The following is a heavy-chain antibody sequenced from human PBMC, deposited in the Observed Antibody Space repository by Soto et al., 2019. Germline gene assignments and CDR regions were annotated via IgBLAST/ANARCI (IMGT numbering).Heavy chain of an antibody. V-gene: IGHV3-30-3*01. Sequence: QVQLVESGGGVVQPGRSLRLSCAASGFTFSSYAMHWVRQAPGKGLEWVAVISYDGSNKYYADSVKGRFTISRDNSKNTLYLQMNSLRAEDTAVYYCAREDYDILTGYYYYGMDVWSQGTTVTVSS. D-gene: IGHD3-9*01. CDR3: AREDYDILTGYYYYGMDV. CDR2: ISYDGSNK. J-gene: IGHJ6*02. CDR1: GFTFSSYA.